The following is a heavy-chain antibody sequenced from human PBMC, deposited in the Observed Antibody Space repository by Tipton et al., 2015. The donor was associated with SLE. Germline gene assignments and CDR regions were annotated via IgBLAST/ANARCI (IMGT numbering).Heavy chain of an antibody. CDR2: ISYDGSNK. V-gene: IGHV3-30*03. CDR3: ASSLLAGIDY. J-gene: IGHJ4*02. CDR1: AFSITSYW. Sequence: RSLRLSCSASAFSITSYWMTWVRQAPGKGLEWVALISYDGSNKYYADSVKGRFTISRDNSKNTLYLQMNSLRGEDTAVHYCASSLLAGIDYWGQGTLVTVSS. D-gene: IGHD3-10*01.